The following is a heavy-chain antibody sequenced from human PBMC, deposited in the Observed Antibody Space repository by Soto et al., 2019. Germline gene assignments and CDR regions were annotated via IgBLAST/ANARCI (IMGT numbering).Heavy chain of an antibody. J-gene: IGHJ4*02. D-gene: IGHD6-13*01. CDR3: ARGRRIAAAGKSIIGSLDY. Sequence: SETLSLTCAVYGGSFSGYYWSWIRQPPGKGLEWIGEINHSGSTNYNPSLKSRVTISVDTSKNQFSLKLSSVTAADTAVYYCARGRRIAAAGKSIIGSLDYWGRGTLVTVSS. CDR1: GGSFSGYY. CDR2: INHSGST. V-gene: IGHV4-34*01.